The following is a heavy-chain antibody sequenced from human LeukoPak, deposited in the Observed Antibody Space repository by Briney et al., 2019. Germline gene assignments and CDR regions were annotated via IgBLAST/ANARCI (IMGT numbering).Heavy chain of an antibody. J-gene: IGHJ4*02. D-gene: IGHD2-2*01. CDR3: ARDGIVVVPAAFDY. CDR2: ISYDGSNK. Sequence: GRSLRLSCAASGFTFSSYAMHWVRQAPGKGLEWVAVISYDGSNKYYADSVKGRFTISRDNSKNTLYLQMNSLRAEDTAVYYCARDGIVVVPAAFDYWGQGTLVTVSS. V-gene: IGHV3-30*04. CDR1: GFTFSSYA.